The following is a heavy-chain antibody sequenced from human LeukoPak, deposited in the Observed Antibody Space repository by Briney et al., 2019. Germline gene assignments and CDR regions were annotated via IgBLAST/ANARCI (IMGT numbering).Heavy chain of an antibody. J-gene: IGHJ4*02. CDR3: AKAHTVTKYYFDY. CDR2: ISGSGGSA. Sequence: GGSLRLSCAASGFTFSSYAMSWVRQAPGKGLEWVSAISGSGGSAYHADSVKGRFTISRDNSKNTLYLQMNSLRAEDTAVYYCAKAHTVTKYYFDYWGQGTLVTVSS. D-gene: IGHD4-11*01. CDR1: GFTFSSYA. V-gene: IGHV3-23*01.